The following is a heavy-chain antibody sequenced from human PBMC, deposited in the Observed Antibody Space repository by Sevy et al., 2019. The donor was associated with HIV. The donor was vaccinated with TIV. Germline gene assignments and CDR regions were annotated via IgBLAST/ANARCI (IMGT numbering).Heavy chain of an antibody. V-gene: IGHV3-53*01. Sequence: GGSLRLSCAASEFTVSSNYMSWVRQAPGKGLEWVSVIYSGGSTYYADSVKGRFTISRDNSQNTVYLQMNSLRAEDTAVYYCGREDIVLGEGNYYGMDVWGQGTTVTVSS. CDR3: GREDIVLGEGNYYGMDV. J-gene: IGHJ6*02. D-gene: IGHD2-15*01. CDR1: EFTVSSNY. CDR2: IYSGGST.